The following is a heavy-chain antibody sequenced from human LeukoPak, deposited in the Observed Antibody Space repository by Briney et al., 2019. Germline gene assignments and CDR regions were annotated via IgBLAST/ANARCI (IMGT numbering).Heavy chain of an antibody. D-gene: IGHD3-22*01. CDR3: AGDLFYDSSGYYASDS. V-gene: IGHV3-74*01. J-gene: IGHJ4*02. CDR1: GFTFSTYW. Sequence: PGGSLRLSCAASGFTFSTYWMHWVRQAPGKGLVWVSRTNNDGSSTVYADSVKGRFTISRDNAENTLYLQMNSLRAEDTAVYYCAGDLFYDSSGYYASDSWGQGTLVTVSS. CDR2: TNNDGSST.